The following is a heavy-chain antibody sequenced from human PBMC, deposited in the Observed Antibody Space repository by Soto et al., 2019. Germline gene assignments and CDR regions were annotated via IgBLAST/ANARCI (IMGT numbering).Heavy chain of an antibody. J-gene: IGHJ6*02. CDR1: GGTFSSYA. V-gene: IGHV1-69*12. D-gene: IGHD5-18*01. CDR2: IIPIFGTA. Sequence: QVQLVQSGAEVKKPGSSVKVSCKASGGTFSSYAISWVRQAPGQGLEWMGGIIPIFGTANYAQKFQGRDTITADESTSTSGRNRSIMGAADTAVYYCASRPLSGDSYGPGYYYGMDVWGQGTTVTVSS. CDR3: ASRPLSGDSYGPGYYYGMDV.